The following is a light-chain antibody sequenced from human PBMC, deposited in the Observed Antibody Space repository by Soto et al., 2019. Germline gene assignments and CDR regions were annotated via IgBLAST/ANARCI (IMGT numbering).Light chain of an antibody. V-gene: IGKV1-39*01. CDR1: QYISTY. Sequence: DIQMAQSPSYLPSSVGDSVTITCRASQYISTYLNWYQQKPGKAPXLLIYVASNLQSGVPSRFSGSGSGTDFTLTISSLQPEDIATYYCQESYSTSFGQGTKVDIK. CDR3: QESYSTS. J-gene: IGKJ1*01. CDR2: VAS.